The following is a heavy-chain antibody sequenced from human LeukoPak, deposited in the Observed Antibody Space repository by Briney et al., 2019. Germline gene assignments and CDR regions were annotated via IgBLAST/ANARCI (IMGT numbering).Heavy chain of an antibody. CDR1: GYTFTGYY. D-gene: IGHD3-3*01. V-gene: IGHV1-2*02. CDR3: ARDPRVDYDFWSRAERYYYYYYMDV. J-gene: IGHJ6*03. Sequence: ASVEVSCKASGYTFTGYYMSWVRQAPGQGLEWMGGINPNSDATNYAQKFQGRVTMTTDTSISTAYMELSRLRSDDTAVYYCARDPRVDYDFWSRAERYYYYYYMDVWGKGTTVTVSS. CDR2: INPNSDAT.